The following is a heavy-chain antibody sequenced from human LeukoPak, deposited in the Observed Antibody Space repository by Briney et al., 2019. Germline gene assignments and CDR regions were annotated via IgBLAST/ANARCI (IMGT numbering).Heavy chain of an antibody. CDR2: IYYSGST. CDR3: ARADILTGYYTY. Sequence: PSETLSLTCTVSGGSISSGDYYWSWIRQPPGKGLEWIGYIYYSGSTYYNPSLKSRVTISVDTSKNQFSLKLSSVTAADTAVYYCARADILTGYYTYWGQGTLVTVSS. CDR1: GGSISSGDYY. V-gene: IGHV4-30-4*08. D-gene: IGHD3-9*01. J-gene: IGHJ4*02.